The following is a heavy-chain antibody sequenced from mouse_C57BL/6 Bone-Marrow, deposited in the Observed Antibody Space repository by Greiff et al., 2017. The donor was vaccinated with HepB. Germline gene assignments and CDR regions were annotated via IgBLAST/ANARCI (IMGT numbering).Heavy chain of an antibody. J-gene: IGHJ2*01. CDR1: GYTFTSYW. V-gene: IGHV1-55*01. CDR2: IYPGSGST. Sequence: QVQLKQPGAELVKPGASVKMSCKASGYTFTSYWITWVKQRPGQGLKWIGDIYPGSGSTNYNEKFKSKATLTVDTSSSTAYMQLSSLTSEDSAVYYCARYYYGSSLYFDYWGQGTTLTVSS. D-gene: IGHD1-1*01. CDR3: ARYYYGSSLYFDY.